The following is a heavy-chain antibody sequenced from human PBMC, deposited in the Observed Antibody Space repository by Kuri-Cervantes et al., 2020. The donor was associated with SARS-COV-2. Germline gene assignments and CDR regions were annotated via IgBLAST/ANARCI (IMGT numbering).Heavy chain of an antibody. CDR3: ARSAAPPALYYGMDV. J-gene: IGHJ6*02. V-gene: IGHV5-51*01. CDR2: IYPGDSDT. CDR1: GYSLTSYW. Sequence: GGSLRLSCKGSGYSLTSYWIGWVRQMPGKGLEWMGIIYPGDSDTRYSPSFQGQVTISADKSISTAYLQWSSLKASDTAMYYCARSAAPPALYYGMDVWGQGTTVTVSS. D-gene: IGHD2-15*01.